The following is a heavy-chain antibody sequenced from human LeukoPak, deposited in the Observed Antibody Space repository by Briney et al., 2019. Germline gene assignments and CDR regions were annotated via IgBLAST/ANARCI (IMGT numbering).Heavy chain of an antibody. Sequence: SETLSLTCTVSGGSISSYDWSWLRQPAGKGLEWIGQIYATGSTNYNPSLKSRVTMSVDTSKNQFSLELTSVTAADTAVYYCAREGDCSGGSCYSGPFDYWGQGTLVTVSS. CDR3: AREGDCSGGSCYSGPFDY. J-gene: IGHJ4*02. V-gene: IGHV4-4*07. CDR2: IYATGST. D-gene: IGHD2-15*01. CDR1: GGSISSYD.